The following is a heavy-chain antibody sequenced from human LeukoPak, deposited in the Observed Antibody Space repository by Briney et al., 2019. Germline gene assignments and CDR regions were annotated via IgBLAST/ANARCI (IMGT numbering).Heavy chain of an antibody. Sequence: ASVKVSCKASGYTFTGYYMHWVRQAPGQGLEWMGWINPNSGGTNYAQKFQGRVTMTRDTSISTAYMELSRLRSDDTAVYYCARSPTEGKRYYYYYMDVWGKGTTVTISS. J-gene: IGHJ6*03. CDR3: ARSPTEGKRYYYYYMDV. V-gene: IGHV1-2*02. CDR1: GYTFTGYY. CDR2: INPNSGGT.